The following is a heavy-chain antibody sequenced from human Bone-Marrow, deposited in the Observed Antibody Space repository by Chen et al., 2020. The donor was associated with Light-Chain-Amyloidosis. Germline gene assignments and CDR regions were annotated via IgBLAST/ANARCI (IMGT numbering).Heavy chain of an antibody. CDR3: AREGYCSSSSCPFDY. D-gene: IGHD2-2*01. Sequence: QLVESGXGVVQLGRSLEHACEASGLTFRSDAMDWVRQAPGKGLEWVEVISFHESNKYYADSVKGRFTISRDNSKNTLYLQMNSLRAEDTAVYYCAREGYCSSSSCPFDYWGQGTLVTVSS. V-gene: IGHV3-30*04. J-gene: IGHJ4*02. CDR2: ISFHESNK. CDR1: GLTFRSDA.